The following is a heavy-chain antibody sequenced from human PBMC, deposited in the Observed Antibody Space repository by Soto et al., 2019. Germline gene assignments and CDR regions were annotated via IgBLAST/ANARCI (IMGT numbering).Heavy chain of an antibody. CDR1: GYTFTGYY. D-gene: IGHD3-10*01. CDR3: ARDRGHSLRIYGWFEP. Sequence: ASVKVSCKASGYTFTGYYMHWVRQAPGQGLEWMGRINPNSGGTNYAQKFQGWVTMTRDTSISTAYMELSRLRSDDTAVYYCARDRGHSLRIYGWFEPWGQGTLVTVSS. V-gene: IGHV1-2*04. CDR2: INPNSGGT. J-gene: IGHJ5*02.